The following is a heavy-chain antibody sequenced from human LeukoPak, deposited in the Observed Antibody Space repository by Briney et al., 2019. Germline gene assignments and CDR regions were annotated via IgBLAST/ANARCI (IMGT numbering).Heavy chain of an antibody. V-gene: IGHV4-39*07. D-gene: IGHD6-19*01. Sequence: SETLSLTCAVSGDSITYTNYYWGWIRQPPGKGLEWIASIYYSGRTYYNPSLKSRVAISRDTSENHFSLILTSVTAADTAVYYCARGRRISVAGLFDYWGQGALVTVSS. CDR3: ARGRRISVAGLFDY. CDR1: GDSITYTNYY. J-gene: IGHJ4*02. CDR2: IYYSGRT.